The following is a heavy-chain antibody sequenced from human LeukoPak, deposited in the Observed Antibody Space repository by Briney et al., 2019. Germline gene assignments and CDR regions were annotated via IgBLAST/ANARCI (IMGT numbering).Heavy chain of an antibody. CDR3: AKEPHTYGDYDYYYGMDV. CDR2: IKLDGSEK. V-gene: IGHV3-7*01. J-gene: IGHJ6*02. CDR1: GFTFGKYW. D-gene: IGHD4-17*01. Sequence: QPGGSLRLSCVASGFTFGKYWMSWVRQAPGKGLEWVANIKLDGSEKNYVDSVKGRFTISRDNSKNTLYLQMNSLRAEDTAVYYCAKEPHTYGDYDYYYGMDVWGQGTTVTVSS.